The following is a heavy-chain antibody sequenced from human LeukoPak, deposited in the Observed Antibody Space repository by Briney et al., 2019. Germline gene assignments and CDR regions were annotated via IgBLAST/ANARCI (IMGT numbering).Heavy chain of an antibody. CDR2: ISAYNGNT. CDR3: ARDPAGSLHYYDSSGYYPLGY. V-gene: IGHV1-18*01. J-gene: IGHJ4*02. CDR1: GYTFTSYG. D-gene: IGHD3-22*01. Sequence: ASVKVSCKASGYTFTSYGISWVRQAPGQGLEWMGWISAYNGNTNYAQKLQGRVTMTTDTSTSTAYMELRSLRSDDTAVYYCARDPAGSLHYYDSSGYYPLGYWGQGTLVTVSS.